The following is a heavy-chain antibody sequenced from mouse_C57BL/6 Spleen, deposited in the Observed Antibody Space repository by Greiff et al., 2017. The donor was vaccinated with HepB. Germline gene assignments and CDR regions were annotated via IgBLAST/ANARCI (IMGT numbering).Heavy chain of an antibody. J-gene: IGHJ2*01. CDR3: ARGSYYGSSYPLDY. D-gene: IGHD1-1*01. CDR2: INYDGSST. Sequence: EVQLVESEGGLVQPGSSMKLSCTASGFTFSDYYMAWVRQVPEKGLEWVANINYDGSSTYYLDSLKSRFIISRDNAKNILYLQMSSLKSEDTATYYCARGSYYGSSYPLDYWGQGTTLTVSS. V-gene: IGHV5-16*01. CDR1: GFTFSDYY.